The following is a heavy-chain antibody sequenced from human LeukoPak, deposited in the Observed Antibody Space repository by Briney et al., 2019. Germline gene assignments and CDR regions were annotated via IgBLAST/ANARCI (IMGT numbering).Heavy chain of an antibody. CDR3: AKDAPDYGDYVFDY. CDR2: ICRSGDTT. CDR1: GFSFDSYV. Sequence: GGSLRLSCAASGFSFDSYVMSWVRQAPGKGLEWVSGICRSGDTTHYADSAKGRFTISRDNSKNRLYLQMNSLRAEDTAVYYCAKDAPDYGDYVFDYWGQGTRVTVSS. D-gene: IGHD4-17*01. J-gene: IGHJ4*02. V-gene: IGHV3-23*01.